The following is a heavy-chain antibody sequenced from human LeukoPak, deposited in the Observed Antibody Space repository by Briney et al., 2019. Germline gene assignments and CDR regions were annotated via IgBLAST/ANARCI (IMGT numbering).Heavy chain of an antibody. CDR3: ARLTIFGVVSNHNFDY. J-gene: IGHJ4*02. CDR2: IYYSGST. Sequence: PSETLSLTCAVYGGSFSGYYWSWIRQHPGKGLEWIGYIYYSGSTYYNPSLKSRVTISVDTSKNQFSLKLSSVTAADTAVYYCARLTIFGVVSNHNFDYWGQGTLVTVSS. D-gene: IGHD3-3*01. V-gene: IGHV4-31*11. CDR1: GGSFSGYY.